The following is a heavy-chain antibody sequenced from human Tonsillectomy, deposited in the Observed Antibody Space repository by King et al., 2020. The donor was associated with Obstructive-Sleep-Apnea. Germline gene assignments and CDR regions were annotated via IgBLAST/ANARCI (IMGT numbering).Heavy chain of an antibody. CDR3: VRDEAAAVGEGYFEY. V-gene: IGHV3-33*01. J-gene: IGHJ4*02. D-gene: IGHD6-13*01. Sequence: VQLVESGGGVVQPGRSLRVSCVSSGFPFSSYGMHWVRQAPGKGLEWVAFIWYDGSYKYYVDSVKGRFTISRDNSKNTLYLQMNSLRAEDTAVNYCVRDEAAAVGEGYFEYWGQGTLVTVSS. CDR2: IWYDGSYK. CDR1: GFPFSSYG.